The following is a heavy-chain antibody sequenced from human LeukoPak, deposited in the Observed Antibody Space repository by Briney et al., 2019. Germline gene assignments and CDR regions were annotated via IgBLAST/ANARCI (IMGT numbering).Heavy chain of an antibody. D-gene: IGHD2-15*01. Sequence: GGSLRLSCAASGFIFSSYNMNWVRLAPGKGLQWVSYINNTGGTIYYADSVKGRFIIFRDNAKNSLYLQMDSLRADDTAVYYCARAGYCSGGSCSYYYDMDVWGQGTTVTVSS. CDR3: ARAGYCSGGSCSYYYDMDV. J-gene: IGHJ6*02. V-gene: IGHV3-48*04. CDR1: GFIFSSYN. CDR2: INNTGGTI.